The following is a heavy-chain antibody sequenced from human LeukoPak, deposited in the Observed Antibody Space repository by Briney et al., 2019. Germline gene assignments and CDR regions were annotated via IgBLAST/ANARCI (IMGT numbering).Heavy chain of an antibody. CDR1: GGTFSSYA. CDR3: ARDRSHGYGDHGAFDI. J-gene: IGHJ3*02. D-gene: IGHD4-17*01. CDR2: IIPIFGTA. V-gene: IGHV1-69*05. Sequence: SVKVSCKASGGTFSSYAISWVRQAPGQGPEWMGGIIPIFGTANYAQKFQGRVTITTDESTSTAYMELSSLRSEDTAVYYCARDRSHGYGDHGAFDIWGQGTMVTVSS.